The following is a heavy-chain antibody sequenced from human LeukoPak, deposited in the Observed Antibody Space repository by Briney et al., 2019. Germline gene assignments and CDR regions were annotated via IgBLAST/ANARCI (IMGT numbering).Heavy chain of an antibody. CDR2: INDNSGLT. Sequence: GGSLRLSCAASGFTFSSYAMSWVRQAPGRGLEWVSAINDNSGLTYYADSVKGRFTISRDNSKSTLFLQMNLLRAEDTAVYYCARRGESASYGDYRFDYWGQGTLVTVSS. D-gene: IGHD4-17*01. CDR1: GFTFSSYA. J-gene: IGHJ4*02. V-gene: IGHV3-23*01. CDR3: ARRGESASYGDYRFDY.